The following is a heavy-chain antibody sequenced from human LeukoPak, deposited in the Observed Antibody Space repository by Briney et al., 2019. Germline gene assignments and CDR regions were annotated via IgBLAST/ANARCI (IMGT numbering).Heavy chain of an antibody. Sequence: GGSLRLSCAASGFTFSSYGMHWVRQAPGKGLEWVSTISGSGGSTYYADSVKGRFTISRDNSKNMLYLQMNSLRAEDTAVYYCAKDLLTTVTTASHWGQGTLVTVSS. J-gene: IGHJ4*02. V-gene: IGHV3-23*01. D-gene: IGHD4-11*01. CDR1: GFTFSSYG. CDR2: ISGSGGST. CDR3: AKDLLTTVTTASH.